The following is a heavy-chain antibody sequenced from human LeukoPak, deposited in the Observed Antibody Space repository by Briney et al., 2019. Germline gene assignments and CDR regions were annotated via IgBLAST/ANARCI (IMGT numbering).Heavy chain of an antibody. CDR1: GRSISSGGYY. CDR2: IYYSGST. D-gene: IGHD4-17*01. V-gene: IGHV4-31*03. CDR3: ARCGKDGDYVQN. J-gene: IGHJ4*02. Sequence: PSQTLSLTCTVSGRSISSGGYYWSWIRQHPGKGLEWIGYIYYSGSTYYNPSLKSRVTISVDTSKNQFSLKLRSVTAADTAVYYCARCGKDGDYVQNWGQGTLVTVSS.